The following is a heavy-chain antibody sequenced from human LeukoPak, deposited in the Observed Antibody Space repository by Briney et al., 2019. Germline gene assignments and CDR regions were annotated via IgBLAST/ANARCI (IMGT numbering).Heavy chain of an antibody. V-gene: IGHV4-59*01. J-gene: IGHJ4*02. D-gene: IGHD4-17*01. Sequence: SETLSLTCTVSGGSISSYYWSWIRQPPGKGLEWLGYIYYSGSTNYNPSLKSRVTISVDTSKNQFSLKLSSVTAADTAVYYCARVGGYGDYFDYWGQGTLVTVSS. CDR1: GGSISSYY. CDR3: ARVGGYGDYFDY. CDR2: IYYSGST.